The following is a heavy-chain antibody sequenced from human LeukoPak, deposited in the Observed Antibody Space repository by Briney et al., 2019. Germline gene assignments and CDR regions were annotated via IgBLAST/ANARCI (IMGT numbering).Heavy chain of an antibody. CDR3: ARETPTSRAFDI. CDR2: ISSSSSYI. CDR1: GFSFSSYS. D-gene: IGHD1-1*01. V-gene: IGHV3-21*01. J-gene: IGHJ3*02. Sequence: GGSLRLSCAASGFSFSSYSMNWVRQAPGKGLEWVSSISSSSSYIYYVDSVQGRFSISRDNAKNSLYLQMNTLRAEDTAVYYCARETPTSRAFDIWGQGTMVTVSS.